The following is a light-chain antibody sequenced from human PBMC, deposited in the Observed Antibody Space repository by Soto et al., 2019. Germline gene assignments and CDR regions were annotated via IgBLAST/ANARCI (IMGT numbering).Light chain of an antibody. Sequence: SYELTQPPSVSVSPGQTARITCSGDALPQQYAYWYQQKPGQAPVVMMYKDTERPSAIPERFSGSHSGTTVTLTISGAQAEDEAVYYCQSADSSGHYVVFGGGTKLTVL. CDR1: ALPQQY. V-gene: IGLV3-25*02. CDR3: QSADSSGHYVV. J-gene: IGLJ2*01. CDR2: KDT.